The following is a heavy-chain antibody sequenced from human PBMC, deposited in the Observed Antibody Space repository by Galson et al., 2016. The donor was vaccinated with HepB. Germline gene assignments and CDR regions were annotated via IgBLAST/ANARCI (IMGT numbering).Heavy chain of an antibody. CDR1: GFTFSSDA. CDR3: ANGGGYSYATRVDY. Sequence: SLRLPYPASGFTFSSDAQSRVRQAPGMGLGWDSGISGSGGSTKYGDSVRGRFTISRDNSKNTLYLQMNSLRAEDTAVYYCANGGGYSYATRVDYWGQGTLVTVSS. V-gene: IGHV3-23*01. CDR2: ISGSGGST. D-gene: IGHD5-18*01. J-gene: IGHJ4*02.